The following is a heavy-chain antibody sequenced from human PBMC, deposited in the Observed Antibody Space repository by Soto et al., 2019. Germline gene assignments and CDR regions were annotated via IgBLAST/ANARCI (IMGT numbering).Heavy chain of an antibody. CDR3: AQSLVATGTGDFQH. Sequence: QVQLVESGGGVVQPGRSLRLSCAASGFTFSSYGMHWVRQAPGKGLEWVAVISYDGSNKYYADSVKGRFTISRDNXXNTLYLQMDSLSAEDAAVYYCAQSLVATGTGDFQHWGQGTLVTVSP. CDR1: GFTFSSYG. J-gene: IGHJ1*01. V-gene: IGHV3-30*18. CDR2: ISYDGSNK. D-gene: IGHD5-12*01.